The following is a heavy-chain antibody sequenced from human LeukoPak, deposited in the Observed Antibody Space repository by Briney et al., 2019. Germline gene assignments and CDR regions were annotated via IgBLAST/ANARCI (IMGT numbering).Heavy chain of an antibody. CDR2: INTDGSST. Sequence: PGGSLRLSCAASGFTFSSYWMHWVRQAPGKGLVWVSRINTDGSSTSYADSVKGRFTISRDNAKNTLYLQMNSLRAEDTAVYYCARDWDYDFWSGYYGFDYWGQGTLVTVSS. J-gene: IGHJ4*02. V-gene: IGHV3-74*01. CDR3: ARDWDYDFWSGYYGFDY. CDR1: GFTFSSYW. D-gene: IGHD3-3*01.